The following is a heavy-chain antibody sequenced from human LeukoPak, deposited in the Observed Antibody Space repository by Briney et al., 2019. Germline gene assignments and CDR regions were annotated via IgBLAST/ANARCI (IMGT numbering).Heavy chain of an antibody. Sequence: GGSLRLSCAASGFTFRIYGMNWVRQAPGKGPEWASYIGHTGSDIYYAGSVKGRFTVSRDNAKNSLYLQMNSLRVEDTAVYYCARATRNGYDYWGQGTLVTVSS. CDR3: ARATRNGYDY. J-gene: IGHJ4*02. CDR2: IGHTGSDI. D-gene: IGHD5-24*01. V-gene: IGHV3-21*05. CDR1: GFTFRIYG.